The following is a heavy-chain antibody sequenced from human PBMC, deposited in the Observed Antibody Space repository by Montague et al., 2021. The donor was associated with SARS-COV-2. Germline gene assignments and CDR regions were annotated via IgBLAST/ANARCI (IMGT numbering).Heavy chain of an antibody. V-gene: IGHV4-39*01. Sequence: SETLSLTCSVSGDSIGSGTFHWAWIRQSPGKGLEWIGSIFYGGKTDYNPSLESRATLSVDTSQNQFSLNLNSVTAADTAVYYCARLRVTPLLRPYCFDHWDQGTLVTVSS. CDR1: GDSIGSGTFH. CDR3: ARLRVTPLLRPYCFDH. J-gene: IGHJ4*02. D-gene: IGHD2-21*02. CDR2: IFYGGKT.